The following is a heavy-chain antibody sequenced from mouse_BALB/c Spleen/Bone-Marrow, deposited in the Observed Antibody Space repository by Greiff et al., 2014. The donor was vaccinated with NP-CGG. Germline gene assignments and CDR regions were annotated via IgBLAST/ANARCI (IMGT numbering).Heavy chain of an antibody. CDR2: ISDGGSYT. J-gene: IGHJ4*01. D-gene: IGHD2-3*01. CDR3: ARGPHDDDMDY. Sequence: EVKLMESGGGLVKPGGSLKLSCAASGFTFSDYYMYWVRQTPEKRLEWVATISDGGSYTYYPDSVKGRFTIFRDNVKNNLYLQMSSLKSEDTAMYYCARGPHDDDMDYWGQGTSVTVSS. V-gene: IGHV5-4*02. CDR1: GFTFSDYY.